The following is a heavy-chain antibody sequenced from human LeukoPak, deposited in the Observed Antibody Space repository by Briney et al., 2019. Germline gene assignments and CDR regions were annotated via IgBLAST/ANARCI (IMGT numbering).Heavy chain of an antibody. V-gene: IGHV4-61*01. CDR3: ARHKTDGTYPLDY. CDR2: IYYSGST. Sequence: SETLSLTCTVSGGSVSRGYYYWSWIRQSPGKGLEWIGNIYYSGSTNYNPSLKSRVTISSDTSKNQFSLKLSSVTAADTAVYFCARHKTDGTYPLDYWGQGTLVTVSS. D-gene: IGHD1-26*01. J-gene: IGHJ4*02. CDR1: GGSVSRGYYY.